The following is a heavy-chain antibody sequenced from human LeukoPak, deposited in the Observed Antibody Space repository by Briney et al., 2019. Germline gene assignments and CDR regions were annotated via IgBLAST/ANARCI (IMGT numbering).Heavy chain of an antibody. CDR3: ARDRSSSWYWFDY. J-gene: IGHJ4*02. D-gene: IGHD6-13*01. CDR2: INPNSGGT. Sequence: ASVKVSCKASGYTFTGYYMHWVRQAPGQGLEWMGWINPNSGGTNYAQKFQGRVTMTRDTSISTAYMELSRLRSDDTAVYYCARDRSSSWYWFDYWGQGTLVTVSS. V-gene: IGHV1-2*02. CDR1: GYTFTGYY.